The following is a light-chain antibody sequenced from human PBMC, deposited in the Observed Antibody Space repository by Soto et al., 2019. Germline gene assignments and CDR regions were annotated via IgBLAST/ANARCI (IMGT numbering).Light chain of an antibody. CDR2: GAS. V-gene: IGKV3-15*01. CDR1: QSVSGN. CDR3: QQYNDWPPLT. J-gene: IGKJ4*01. Sequence: EIVMTQSPATLSVSPGERATLSCRASQSVSGNLAWYQQKPGQAPRLLIYGASTRTTGIPARFSGSGSGTEFTLTITSLQSEDFAVYYCQQYNDWPPLTFGGGTKVEIK.